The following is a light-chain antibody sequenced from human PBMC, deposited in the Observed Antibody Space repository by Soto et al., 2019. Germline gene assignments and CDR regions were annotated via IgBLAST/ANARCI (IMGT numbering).Light chain of an antibody. J-gene: IGKJ5*01. V-gene: IGKV1-39*01. CDR2: AAS. CDR1: QSISNY. Sequence: DIQMTQSPFSLSAPVGDRFTITCLAIQSISNYLNWYQQKEGKAPKLLIYAASTLQSGVPSRFSGSGSGTDFTLTISSLQPEDSATYYCQQSYGTPIIFGQGTRLEIK. CDR3: QQSYGTPII.